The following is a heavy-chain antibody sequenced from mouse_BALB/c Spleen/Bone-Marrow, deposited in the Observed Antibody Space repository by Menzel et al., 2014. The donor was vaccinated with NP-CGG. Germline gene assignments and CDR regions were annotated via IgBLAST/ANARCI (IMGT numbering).Heavy chain of an antibody. CDR2: IDPANGNT. Sequence: EVQLQQFGAELVKPGASVKLSCTASGFNLKDTYMHWVKQWPEQGLEWIGRIDPANGNTKYDPKFQGQAPITADTSFNTALLQLSSLTSEDTAVYYCARWEYYAMDYWGQGTSVTVSS. CDR1: GFNLKDTY. CDR3: ARWEYYAMDY. J-gene: IGHJ4*01. V-gene: IGHV14-3*02. D-gene: IGHD4-1*01.